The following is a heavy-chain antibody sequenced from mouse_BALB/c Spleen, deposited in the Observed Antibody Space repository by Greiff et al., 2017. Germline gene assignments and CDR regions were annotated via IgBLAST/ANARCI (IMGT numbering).Heavy chain of an antibody. V-gene: IGHV2-6-7*01. CDR1: GFSFTGYG. D-gene: IGHD1-1*02. J-gene: IGHJ4*01. CDR3: ARSAHYGTDAMDY. Sequence: QVQLKESGPGLVAPSQSLSITCTVSGFSFTGYGVNWVRQPPGKGLEWLGMIWGDGSTDYNSALKSRLSISKYNSKSQVFLKMNSLQTDDTARYYCARSAHYGTDAMDYWGQGTSVTVSS. CDR2: IWGDGST.